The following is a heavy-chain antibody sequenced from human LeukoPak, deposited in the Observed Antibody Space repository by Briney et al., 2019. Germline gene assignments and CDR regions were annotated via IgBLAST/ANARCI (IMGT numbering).Heavy chain of an antibody. CDR3: ARDVRGYDYVWGSYRYGGFDY. Sequence: GGSLRLSCAASGFTFSSYWMSWVRQAPGKGLEWVANIKQDGSEKYYVDSVKGRFTISRDNAKNSLYLQMNSLRAEDTAVYYRARDVRGYDYVWGSYRYGGFDYWGQGTLVTVSS. V-gene: IGHV3-7*01. CDR2: IKQDGSEK. J-gene: IGHJ4*02. CDR1: GFTFSSYW. D-gene: IGHD3-16*02.